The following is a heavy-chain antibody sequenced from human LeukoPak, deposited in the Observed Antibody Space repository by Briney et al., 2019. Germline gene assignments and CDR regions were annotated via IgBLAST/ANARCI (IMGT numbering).Heavy chain of an antibody. J-gene: IGHJ5*02. CDR2: ISVYNGNT. CDR3: ASAPRGTAIPYELPAGP. CDR1: GYTFTSHG. V-gene: IGHV1-18*01. Sequence: VASVKVSCKASGYTFTSHGITWVRQAPGQGLEWMGWISVYNGNTNYAQKVQARVTMTTDTSTSTAYMELRSLRSDDTAVYYCASAPRGTAIPYELPAGPWGQGTLVTVSS. D-gene: IGHD1-1*01.